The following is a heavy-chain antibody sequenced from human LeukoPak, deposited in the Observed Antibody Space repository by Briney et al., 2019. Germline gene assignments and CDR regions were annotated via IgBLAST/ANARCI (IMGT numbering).Heavy chain of an antibody. Sequence: ASVKVSCKTSGYSFTSYNLHWVRQAPGQRLEWMGIIKPSGGNTNYAQKFQGRVTMTRDTSTSTVYMELSSLKSEDTAVYYCARVRDGYNDAYDIWGQGTMVTVSS. CDR2: IKPSGGNT. V-gene: IGHV1-46*01. CDR1: GYSFTSYN. D-gene: IGHD5-24*01. J-gene: IGHJ3*02. CDR3: ARVRDGYNDAYDI.